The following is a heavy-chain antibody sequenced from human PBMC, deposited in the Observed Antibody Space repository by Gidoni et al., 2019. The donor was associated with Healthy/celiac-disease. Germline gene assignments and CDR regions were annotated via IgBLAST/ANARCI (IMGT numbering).Heavy chain of an antibody. J-gene: IGHJ6*03. D-gene: IGHD3-10*01. Sequence: QVQLVESGGGVVQPGGSLRLSCAASGFTFSSYGMHWVRQAPGKGLEWVAFIRYDGSNKYYADSVKGRFTISRDNSKNTLYLQMNSLRAEDTAVYYCAKDGSMDPYYMDVWGKGTTVTVSS. CDR1: GFTFSSYG. CDR2: IRYDGSNK. V-gene: IGHV3-30*02. CDR3: AKDGSMDPYYMDV.